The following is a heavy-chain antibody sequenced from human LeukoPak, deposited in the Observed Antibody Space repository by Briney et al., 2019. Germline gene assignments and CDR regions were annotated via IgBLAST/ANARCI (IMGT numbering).Heavy chain of an antibody. CDR1: GFTVSSNY. CDR3: AREGSQGSGSYFGY. CDR2: IYRDGST. V-gene: IGHV3-66*01. J-gene: IGHJ4*02. Sequence: PGGSLRLSCAASGFTVSSNYMSWVRQAPGKGLEWVSVIYRDGSTYNADSVKGRFTISRDNSKNTQYLQMNSLRAEDTAVYYCAREGSQGSGSYFGYWGQGTQVTVSS. D-gene: IGHD3-10*01.